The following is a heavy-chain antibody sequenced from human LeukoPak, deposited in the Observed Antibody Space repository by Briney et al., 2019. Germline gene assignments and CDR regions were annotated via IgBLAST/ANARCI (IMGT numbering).Heavy chain of an antibody. J-gene: IGHJ4*02. V-gene: IGHV1-46*01. CDR1: GYTFTSYY. CDR3: ARAIRDGYNPRYCDY. D-gene: IGHD5-24*01. CDR2: INPSGGST. Sequence: ASVKVSCKASGYTFTSYYMHWVRQAPGQGLEWMGIINPSGGSTSYPQKFQGRVTMTRDTSTSTVYMELSSLRSEDTAVYYCARAIRDGYNPRYCDYWGPGTLVTVSS.